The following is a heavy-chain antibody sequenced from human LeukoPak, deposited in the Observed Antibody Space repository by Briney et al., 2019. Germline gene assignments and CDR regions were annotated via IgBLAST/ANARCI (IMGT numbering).Heavy chain of an antibody. J-gene: IGHJ4*02. D-gene: IGHD1-26*01. V-gene: IGHV3-23*01. CDR3: AKDHGRVGAKLDY. CDR2: ISGSGGST. Sequence: GGSLRLACSASGFIFSSYAMSWVRQAPGKGLEWVSAISGSGGSTYYADSVKGRFTISRDNSKNTLYLQMNSLRAEDTAVYYCAKDHGRVGAKLDYWGQGTLVTVSS. CDR1: GFIFSSYA.